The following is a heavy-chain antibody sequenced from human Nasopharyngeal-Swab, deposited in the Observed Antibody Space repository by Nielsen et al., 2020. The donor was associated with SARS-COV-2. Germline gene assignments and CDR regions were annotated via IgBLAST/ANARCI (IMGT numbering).Heavy chain of an antibody. D-gene: IGHD3-3*01. Sequence: WIRQPPGKGLEWIGEIYHSGSTNYNPSLKSRVTISVDTSKNQFSLKLSSVTAADTAVYYCATGPDYDFWSGYVTEYGMDVWGQGTTVTVSS. CDR2: IYHSGST. CDR3: ATGPDYDFWSGYVTEYGMDV. J-gene: IGHJ6*02. V-gene: IGHV4-34*01.